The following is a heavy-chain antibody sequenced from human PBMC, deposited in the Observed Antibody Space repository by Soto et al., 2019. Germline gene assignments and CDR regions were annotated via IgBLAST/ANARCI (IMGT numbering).Heavy chain of an antibody. Sequence: EVQLLESGGGLARPGGSLRLSCVASGFIFSDYVMTWIRQAPGKGLEWVATISASGGNIEYTDSWTGRFTISRDNSKNTVYLQIIGLPADDTAVHYCAKVAGGLGYSDLWGRGTLVTVS. CDR2: ISASGGNI. CDR1: GFIFSDYV. D-gene: IGHD3-16*01. V-gene: IGHV3-23*01. CDR3: AKVAGGLGYSDL. J-gene: IGHJ2*01.